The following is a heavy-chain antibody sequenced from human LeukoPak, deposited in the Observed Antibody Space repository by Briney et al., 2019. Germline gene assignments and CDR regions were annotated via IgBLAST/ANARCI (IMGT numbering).Heavy chain of an antibody. CDR2: ISSSSSTI. Sequence: PSGGSLRLSCAASGFTFSSYSMNWVRQAPGKGLEWVSYISSSSSTIYYADSVKGRFTISRDNAKNSLYLQVNSLRDEDTAVYYCARAGYSSGWTPRDFDYWGQGTLVTVSS. J-gene: IGHJ4*02. CDR1: GFTFSSYS. D-gene: IGHD6-19*01. V-gene: IGHV3-48*02. CDR3: ARAGYSSGWTPRDFDY.